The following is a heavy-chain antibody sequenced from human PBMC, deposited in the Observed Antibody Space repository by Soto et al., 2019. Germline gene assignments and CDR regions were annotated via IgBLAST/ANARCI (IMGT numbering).Heavy chain of an antibody. J-gene: IGHJ6*02. CDR1: GGSISSGGYY. Sequence: TSETLSLTCTVSGGSISSGGYYWSWIRQHPGKGLEWIGYIYYSGSTYYNPSLKSRVTISVDTSKNQFSLKLSSVTAADTAVYYCAREGMGYGSGSSLYGMDVWGQGTTVTVSS. D-gene: IGHD3-10*01. CDR2: IYYSGST. V-gene: IGHV4-31*03. CDR3: AREGMGYGSGSSLYGMDV.